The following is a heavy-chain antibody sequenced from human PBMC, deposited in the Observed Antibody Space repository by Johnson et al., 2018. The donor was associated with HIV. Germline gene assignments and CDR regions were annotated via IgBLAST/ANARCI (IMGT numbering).Heavy chain of an antibody. D-gene: IGHD4-23*01. CDR1: GFIFSNYG. V-gene: IGHV3-30*02. J-gene: IGHJ3*02. CDR2: TRYDGNDN. Sequence: VQLVESGGGVVQPGGSLRLSCATSGFIFSNYGIHWVRQAPGKGLEWVAFTRYDGNDNYYADSVRGRFTISRDKSTTTVYLQMNSLRAEDTAVYYCAKGSTVVDDAFDIWGQGTMVTVSS. CDR3: AKGSTVVDDAFDI.